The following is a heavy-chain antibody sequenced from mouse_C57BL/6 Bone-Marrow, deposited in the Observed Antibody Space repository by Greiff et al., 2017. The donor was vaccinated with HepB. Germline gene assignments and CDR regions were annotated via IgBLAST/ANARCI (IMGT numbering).Heavy chain of an antibody. J-gene: IGHJ3*01. CDR2: IRNKANGYTT. V-gene: IGHV7-3*01. D-gene: IGHD2-4*01. CDR3: ARYSYYDYQFAY. CDR1: GFTFTDYY. Sequence: EVKLMESGGGLVQPGGSLSLSCAASGFTFTDYYMSWVRQPPGKALEWLGFIRNKANGYTTEYSASVKGRFTISRDNSQSILYLQMNALRAEDSATYYCARYSYYDYQFAYWGQGTLVTVSA.